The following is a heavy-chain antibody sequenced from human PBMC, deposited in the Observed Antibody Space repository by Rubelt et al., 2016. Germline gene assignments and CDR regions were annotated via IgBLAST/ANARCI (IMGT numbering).Heavy chain of an antibody. CDR3: ARQYNV. V-gene: IGHV4-4*07. Sequence: LSLTCTVSGASISIFYWSWIRQSAGQGLEWVGRVDPSGSTNSNPSLKSRVTISVDTSKNQFSLKLSSVTAADTAVYYCARQYNVWGQGTTVTVSS. J-gene: IGHJ6*02. D-gene: IGHD1-1*01. CDR2: VDPSGST. CDR1: GASISIFY.